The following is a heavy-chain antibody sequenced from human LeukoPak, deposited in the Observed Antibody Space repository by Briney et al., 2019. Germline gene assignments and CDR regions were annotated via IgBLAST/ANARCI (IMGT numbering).Heavy chain of an antibody. V-gene: IGHV2-5*01. Sequence: SGPTLVNPTQTLTLTCTFSGFSLSTSGVGVGWIRQPPGKALEWLALIYWNDDKRYSPSLKSRLTITKDTSKNQVVLTMTNMDPVDTATYYCAHSKGYCSSTSCPGDLDYWGQGTLVTVSS. CDR3: AHSKGYCSSTSCPGDLDY. CDR2: IYWNDDK. CDR1: GFSLSTSGVG. D-gene: IGHD2-2*01. J-gene: IGHJ4*02.